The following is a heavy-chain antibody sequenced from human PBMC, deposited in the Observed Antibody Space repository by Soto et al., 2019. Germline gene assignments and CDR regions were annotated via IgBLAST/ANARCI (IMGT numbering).Heavy chain of an antibody. CDR3: ATSNWYFFDY. CDR2: IWNDSSNK. J-gene: IGHJ4*02. Sequence: QVQLVESGGGVVQPGGSLRLSCAASGFSFSSYGMHWVRQAPGKGLEWVAVIWNDSSNKLYPDSVRGRFTISRDNSKSTLFLQMNSLRAEDTAVYYCATSNWYFFDYWGQGALVTVSS. V-gene: IGHV3-33*03. D-gene: IGHD4-4*01. CDR1: GFSFSSYG.